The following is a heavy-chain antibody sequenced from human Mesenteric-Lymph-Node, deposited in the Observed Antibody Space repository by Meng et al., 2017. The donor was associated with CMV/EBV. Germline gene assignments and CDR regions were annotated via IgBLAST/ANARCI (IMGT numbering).Heavy chain of an antibody. D-gene: IGHD1-7*01. J-gene: IGHJ5*02. CDR2: INPNSGGT. CDR3: ARDLGGTTWFDP. CDR1: GYTFTGYY. V-gene: IGHV1-2*02. Sequence: ASVKVSCKASGYTFTGYYMHWVRQAPGQGLEWMGWINPNSGGTNYAQKFQGRVTMTRDTSISTVYMEVSSLTSDDTAFYYCARDLGGTTWFDPRGQGTLVTVSS.